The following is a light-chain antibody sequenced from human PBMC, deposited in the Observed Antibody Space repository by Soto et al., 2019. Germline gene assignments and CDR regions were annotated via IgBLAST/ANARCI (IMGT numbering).Light chain of an antibody. CDR1: QSVSSNN. Sequence: EIVLTQSPGTLSLSPGERATLSCRASQSVSSNNLVWYQQKPGQAPRPLIYGASYRAAGIPDRFSGSGSGTDFTLTISMLEPEDFALYYCQQYSSSQWTFGQGTKVEIK. J-gene: IGKJ1*01. CDR3: QQYSSSQWT. CDR2: GAS. V-gene: IGKV3-20*01.